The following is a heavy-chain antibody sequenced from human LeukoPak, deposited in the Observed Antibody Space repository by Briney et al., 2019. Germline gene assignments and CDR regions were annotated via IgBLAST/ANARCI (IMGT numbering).Heavy chain of an antibody. CDR2: IHYSGNT. V-gene: IGHV4-59*01. J-gene: IGHJ3*02. Sequence: SSETLSLTCAVYGGSFSGYYWSWIRQPPGKGLEWIAYIHYSGNTNYNPSLKSRLTISVDTSKNQFSLKLRSVTAADTAVYYCARDRERGDYDSSGNMRDAFEIWGQGTMVTVSS. CDR3: ARDRERGDYDSSGNMRDAFEI. CDR1: GGSFSGYY. D-gene: IGHD3-22*01.